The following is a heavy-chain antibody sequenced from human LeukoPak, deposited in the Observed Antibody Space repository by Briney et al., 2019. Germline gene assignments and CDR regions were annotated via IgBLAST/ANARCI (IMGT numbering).Heavy chain of an antibody. CDR1: GFTIDDYG. CDR3: ARDKREQLVHNFDY. J-gene: IGHJ4*02. Sequence: GGSLTLSCAAAGFTIDDYGMSWVRQAPGKGLEWVSSIISSSTYIYYADSVKGRFTTSRDTAKNSLYLQMNSMRAEDTAVYYCARDKREQLVHNFDYWGQGTLVTVSS. V-gene: IGHV3-21*01. CDR2: IISSSTYI. D-gene: IGHD6-13*01.